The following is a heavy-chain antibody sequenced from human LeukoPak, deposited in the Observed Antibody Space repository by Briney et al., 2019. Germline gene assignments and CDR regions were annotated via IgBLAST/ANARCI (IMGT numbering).Heavy chain of an antibody. J-gene: IGHJ3*02. CDR1: GFTFRTYW. Sequence: GGSLRLSCAVSGFTFRTYWMHWVRQVPGEGLVWVSRINEDGSITSYADSVTGRFTISRDNAKNSLYLQMNSLRAEDTAVYYCARDPYRFAFDIWGQGTVVLVSS. CDR3: ARDPYRFAFDI. V-gene: IGHV3-74*01. CDR2: INEDGSIT. D-gene: IGHD1-26*01.